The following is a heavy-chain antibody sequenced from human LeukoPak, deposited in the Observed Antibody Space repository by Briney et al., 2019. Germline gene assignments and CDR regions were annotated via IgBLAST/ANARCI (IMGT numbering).Heavy chain of an antibody. CDR1: SYTLTNYG. V-gene: IGHV1-69*04. Sequence: SVKVSCKASSYTLTNYGISWVRQAPGQGLEWMGRIIPILGIANYAQKFQGRVTITADKSTSTAYMELSSLRSEDTAVYYCARVVVVVAASYYYYYGMDVWGQGTTVTVSS. D-gene: IGHD2-15*01. CDR3: ARVVVVVAASYYYYYGMDV. CDR2: IIPILGIA. J-gene: IGHJ6*02.